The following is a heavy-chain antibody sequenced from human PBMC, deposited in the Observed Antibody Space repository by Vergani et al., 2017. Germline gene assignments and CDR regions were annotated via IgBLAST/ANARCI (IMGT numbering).Heavy chain of an antibody. J-gene: IGHJ4*02. Sequence: QVQLVQSGAEVKKPGASVKVSCKASGYTFSTYGISWVRQAPGQGLEWMGWISAYNGNTNYPEKFQGRLTMTTDTSTRTAYMELRSLRSDDTAVYYCARDYRLGRPYYFDYWGQGTLVTVSS. CDR1: GYTFSTYG. V-gene: IGHV1-18*01. CDR2: ISAYNGNT. D-gene: IGHD3-16*02. CDR3: ARDYRLGRPYYFDY.